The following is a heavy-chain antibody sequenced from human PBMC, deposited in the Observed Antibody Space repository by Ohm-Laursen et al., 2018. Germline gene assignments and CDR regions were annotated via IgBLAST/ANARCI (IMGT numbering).Heavy chain of an antibody. CDR3: AKDRGYSGYDPLDF. V-gene: IGHV3-23*01. CDR1: GFTFSSYA. J-gene: IGHJ4*02. CDR2: ISGSGGST. D-gene: IGHD5-12*01. Sequence: SLRLSCSASGFTFSSYAMSWVRQAPGKGLEWVSAISGSGGSTCYADSVKGRFTISRDNSKNTLYLQMNSLRAEDTAVYYCAKDRGYSGYDPLDFWGQGTQGTVSS.